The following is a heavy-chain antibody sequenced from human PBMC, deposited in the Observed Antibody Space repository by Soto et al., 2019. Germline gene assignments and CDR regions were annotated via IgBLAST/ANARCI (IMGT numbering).Heavy chain of an antibody. CDR2: ISSSSSYI. D-gene: IGHD5-18*01. Sequence: GGSLRLSCAASGFTFSSYSMNWVRQAPGKGLEWVSSISSSSSYIYYADSVKGRFTISRDNAKNSLYLQMNSLRAEDTAVYYCARDLDSYGRSDYYGMDVWGQGTTVTVSS. V-gene: IGHV3-21*01. CDR3: ARDLDSYGRSDYYGMDV. CDR1: GFTFSSYS. J-gene: IGHJ6*02.